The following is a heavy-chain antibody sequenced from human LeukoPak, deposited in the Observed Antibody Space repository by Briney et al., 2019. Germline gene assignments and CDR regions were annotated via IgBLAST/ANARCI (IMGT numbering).Heavy chain of an antibody. V-gene: IGHV1-2*02. J-gene: IGHJ4*02. CDR3: ARGAHYHDSSEGYDY. Sequence: ASVTVSFKASGYTFTGYYMHWVRQAPGQGLEWMGWINPNSGGTNYAQKFQGRVTMTRDTSISTAYMELSRLRSDDTALYYCARGAHYHDSSEGYDYWGQGTLVTVSS. CDR1: GYTFTGYY. CDR2: INPNSGGT. D-gene: IGHD3-22*01.